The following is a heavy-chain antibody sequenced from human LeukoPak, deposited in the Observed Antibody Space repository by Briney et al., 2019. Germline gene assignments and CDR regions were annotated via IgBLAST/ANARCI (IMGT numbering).Heavy chain of an antibody. Sequence: PGESLKISCKGSGYSFTSYWIGWARQMPGKGLEWMGIIYPGDSDTRYSPSFQGQVTLSADKSISTAYLQWSSLKASDTAMYYCARLVTTRYYYWYFDLWGRGTLVTVSS. CDR3: ARLVTTRYYYWYFDL. V-gene: IGHV5-51*01. J-gene: IGHJ2*01. CDR1: GYSFTSYW. D-gene: IGHD4-17*01. CDR2: IYPGDSDT.